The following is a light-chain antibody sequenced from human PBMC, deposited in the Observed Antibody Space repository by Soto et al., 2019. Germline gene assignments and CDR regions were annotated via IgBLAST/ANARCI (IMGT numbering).Light chain of an antibody. CDR3: QKYNGAPWT. V-gene: IGKV1-27*01. CDR2: AAS. CDR1: QGITNY. Sequence: DIQMTQSPSSLSASVGDRVSITCRASQGITNYLAWYQQKAGKAPKLLIYAASTLQSGVLSRFSGSGSGTDFSLTISSLQPEDVATYYCQKYNGAPWTFGQGTKVEIK. J-gene: IGKJ1*01.